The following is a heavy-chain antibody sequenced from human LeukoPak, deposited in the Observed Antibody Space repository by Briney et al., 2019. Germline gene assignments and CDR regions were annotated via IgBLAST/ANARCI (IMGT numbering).Heavy chain of an antibody. V-gene: IGHV3-7*01. D-gene: IGHD5-24*01. CDR3: ARNRGWQQFDY. Sequence: GGSLRLSCAASGFTFSSYSMNWVRQAPGKGLEWVATIKQDGSERYYLESVKGRFTISRDNAKNSLYLQMNNLRAEDTAVYYCARNRGWQQFDYWGQGTLVTVSS. CDR2: IKQDGSER. J-gene: IGHJ4*02. CDR1: GFTFSSYS.